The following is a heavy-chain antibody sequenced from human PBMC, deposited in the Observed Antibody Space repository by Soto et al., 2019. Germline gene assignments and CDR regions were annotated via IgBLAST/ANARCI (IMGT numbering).Heavy chain of an antibody. CDR1: GFTFSSDW. J-gene: IGHJ4*02. Sequence: GGSLXLSCAASGFTFSSDWMHWVRQAPGKGPVWVSRINPGETNTNYADSVKGRFTISRDNAKNTLYLQMNSLRAEDTAVYYCARDTFGPRDYWGPGTLVTVSS. CDR2: INPGETNT. D-gene: IGHD3-10*01. CDR3: ARDTFGPRDY. V-gene: IGHV3-74*01.